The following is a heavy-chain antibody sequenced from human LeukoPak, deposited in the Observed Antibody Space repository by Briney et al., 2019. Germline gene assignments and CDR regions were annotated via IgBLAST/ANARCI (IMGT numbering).Heavy chain of an antibody. CDR1: GYTFTSYD. Sequence: ASVKVSCKASGYTFTSYDINWVRQATGQGLEWMIWMNTNSDKAGSAQKFQGRVTMTRNASISTVYMELSSLRFEDTAVYYCARGGAGWLRSAFDSWGQGALVTVSS. V-gene: IGHV1-8*01. CDR3: ARGGAGWLRSAFDS. D-gene: IGHD5-12*01. J-gene: IGHJ4*02. CDR2: MNTNSDKA.